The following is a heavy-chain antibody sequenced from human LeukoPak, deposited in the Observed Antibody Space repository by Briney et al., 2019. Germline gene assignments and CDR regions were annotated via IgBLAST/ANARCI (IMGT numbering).Heavy chain of an antibody. J-gene: IGHJ6*02. D-gene: IGHD5-24*01. CDR2: IYYSGST. CDR1: GGSINNRSYY. V-gene: IGHV4-39*01. CDR3: ARDGYKFYYYYGMDV. Sequence: SETLSLTCTVSGGSINNRSYYWGWIRRPPGKGLEWIGSIYYSGSTNYNPSLKSRVTISVDTSKNLFSLKLSSVTAADTAVYYCARDGYKFYYYYGMDVWGQGTTVTVSS.